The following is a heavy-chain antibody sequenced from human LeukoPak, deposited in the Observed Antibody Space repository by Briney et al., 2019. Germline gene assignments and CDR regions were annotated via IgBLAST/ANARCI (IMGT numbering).Heavy chain of an antibody. V-gene: IGHV3-23*01. D-gene: IGHD6-25*01. CDR1: GFTFSNYA. Sequence: GGSLRLSCEASGFTFSNYAMSWVRQAPGKGPEWVSALGGDGGDSYYADSVKGRFTISRDNSNGTLFLQMNSLGAEDTAVYYCAKDGYPFNSIWDYFDYWGQGTLVTVSS. J-gene: IGHJ4*02. CDR2: LGGDGGDS. CDR3: AKDGYPFNSIWDYFDY.